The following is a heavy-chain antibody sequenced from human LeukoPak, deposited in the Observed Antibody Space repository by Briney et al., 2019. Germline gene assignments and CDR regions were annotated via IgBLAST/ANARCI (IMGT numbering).Heavy chain of an antibody. J-gene: IGHJ3*02. Sequence: PSETLSLTCTVSGGSISSSNWWSWVRQPPGKGLEWIGEIYHSGSTNYNPSLKSRVTISVDKSKNQFSLKLSSVTAADTAVYYCARVRIAAALSRGAFDIWGQGTMVTVSS. CDR3: ARVRIAAALSRGAFDI. V-gene: IGHV4-4*02. D-gene: IGHD6-13*01. CDR1: GGSISSSNW. CDR2: IYHSGST.